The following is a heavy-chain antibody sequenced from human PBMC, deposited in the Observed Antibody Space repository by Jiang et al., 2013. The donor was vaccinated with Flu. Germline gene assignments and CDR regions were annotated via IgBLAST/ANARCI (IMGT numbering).Heavy chain of an antibody. J-gene: IGHJ5*02. CDR2: IYNTGST. V-gene: IGHV4-39*01. D-gene: IGHD2-15*01. Sequence: GSGLVKPSETLSLTCTVSGGSISSTSYYWGWVRQPPGKGLEWIGTIYNTGSTYYNPSLKSRVTISVDTSENQFSLKLSSVTAADTAIYYCARHYPAITGRGGRWFDPWGQGTLVTVSS. CDR3: ARHYPAITGRGGRWFDP. CDR1: GGSISSTSYY.